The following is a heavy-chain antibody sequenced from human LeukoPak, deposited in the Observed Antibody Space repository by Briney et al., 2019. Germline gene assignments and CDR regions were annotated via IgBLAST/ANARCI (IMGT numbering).Heavy chain of an antibody. CDR1: GFTFSNYA. J-gene: IGHJ4*02. V-gene: IGHV3-23*01. D-gene: IGHD3-22*01. CDR2: IDGGVGST. Sequence: PGGSLRLSCAASGFTFSNYAMNWVRQAPGKGLECVSSIDGGVGSTYYADSVKGRFTISRDNSKNTLYLQMNSLRAEDTAVYYCAKSGYYYDSSGYPLTFDYWGQGTLVTVSS. CDR3: AKSGYYYDSSGYPLTFDY.